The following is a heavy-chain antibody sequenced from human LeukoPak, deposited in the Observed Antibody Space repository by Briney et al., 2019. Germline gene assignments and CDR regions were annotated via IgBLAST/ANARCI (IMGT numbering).Heavy chain of an antibody. D-gene: IGHD3-16*01. Sequence: GGSLRLSCAASGSTFSSYAMHWVRQAPGKGLEYVSAISSNGGSTYYANSVKGRFTISRDNSKNTLYLQMGSLRAEDMAVYYCAREWAYGVFDYWGQGTLVTVSS. J-gene: IGHJ4*02. V-gene: IGHV3-64*01. CDR3: AREWAYGVFDY. CDR1: GSTFSSYA. CDR2: ISSNGGST.